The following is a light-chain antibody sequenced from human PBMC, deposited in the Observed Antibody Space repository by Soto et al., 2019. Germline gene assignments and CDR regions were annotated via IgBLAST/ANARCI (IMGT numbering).Light chain of an antibody. J-gene: IGKJ4*02. CDR2: DAS. V-gene: IGKV3-11*01. Sequence: EIVLTQSPATLSLSPGERATLSCRASQSVSSYLAWYQHKPGQAPRLLNYDASNRATGIPARFSGSGSGTEFTLTISNLEPGDFAMYYCQEVSNRPLTFGGGTKVEI. CDR1: QSVSSY. CDR3: QEVSNRPLT.